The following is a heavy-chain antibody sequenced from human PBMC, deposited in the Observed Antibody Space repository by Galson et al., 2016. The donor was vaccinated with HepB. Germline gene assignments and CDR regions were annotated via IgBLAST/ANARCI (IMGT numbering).Heavy chain of an antibody. D-gene: IGHD2-15*01. J-gene: IGHJ6*02. V-gene: IGHV3-74*01. CDR1: GFTFNRFA. CDR2: IDLDGSGT. CDR3: TRGGFNHAMDV. Sequence: SLRLSCAASGFTFNRFAMHWVRQAPGKGLVWVSRIDLDGSGTNYADSVKGRLTISRDNAKNTVYLQMNSLRADDTAVYYCTRGGFNHAMDVWGHGTTVIVSS.